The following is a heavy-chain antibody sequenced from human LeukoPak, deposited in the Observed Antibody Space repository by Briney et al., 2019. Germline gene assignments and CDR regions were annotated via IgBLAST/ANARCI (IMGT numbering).Heavy chain of an antibody. CDR3: ARIPRD. D-gene: IGHD2-21*01. CDR2: IYYSGST. J-gene: IGHJ4*02. CDR1: VVSISGYY. V-gene: IGHV4-59*01. Sequence: TLCLTCTVSVVSISGYYCGSVRQPPGKGLEWIGYIYYSGSTNYNPSLKSRVTISVDTSKNQFSLNLRSVTAADTAVYYCARIPRDWGQGTLVTVSS.